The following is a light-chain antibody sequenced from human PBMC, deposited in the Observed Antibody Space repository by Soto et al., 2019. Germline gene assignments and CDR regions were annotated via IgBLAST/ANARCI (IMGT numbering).Light chain of an antibody. CDR3: QQGYSSPAT. V-gene: IGKV1-39*01. CDR1: QSIGKH. CDR2: GAS. J-gene: IGKJ5*01. Sequence: DIQMTQSPSVLSASVGDSVTITCRASQSIGKHLTWYQQKPGKAPKFLIYGASTLQSGVPSRFTGSGSGTDFALTINSLQPEDFASYYCQQGYSSPATFGQGTRLEIK.